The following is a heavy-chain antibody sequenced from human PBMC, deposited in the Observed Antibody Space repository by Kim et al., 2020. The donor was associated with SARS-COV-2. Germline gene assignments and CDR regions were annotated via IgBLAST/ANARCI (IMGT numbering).Heavy chain of an antibody. D-gene: IGHD2-2*01. CDR2: ISGSGGST. CDR3: AKGGRWSSTSCCWFDP. J-gene: IGHJ5*02. Sequence: GGSLRLSCAASGFTFSSYAMSWVRQAPGKGLEWVSAISGSGGSTYYADSVKGRFTISRDNSKNTLYLQMNSLRAEDTAVYYCAKGGRWSSTSCCWFDPWGQGTLVTVSS. V-gene: IGHV3-23*01. CDR1: GFTFSSYA.